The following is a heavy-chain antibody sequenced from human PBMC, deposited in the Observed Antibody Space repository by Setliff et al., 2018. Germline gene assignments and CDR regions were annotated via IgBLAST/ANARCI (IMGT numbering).Heavy chain of an antibody. D-gene: IGHD3-3*01. Sequence: GGSLRLSCVASGITFTSYAMSWVRQAPGKGLEWVSTVSGSGDNTYYTDSVKGRFTTSRDNSKNTLSLQMSSPRAEDTAIYFCAGQGPIFGTGLIPGFDQWGQGTMVTVSS. CDR1: GITFTSYA. J-gene: IGHJ4*02. CDR3: AGQGPIFGTGLIPGFDQ. CDR2: VSGSGDNT. V-gene: IGHV3-23*01.